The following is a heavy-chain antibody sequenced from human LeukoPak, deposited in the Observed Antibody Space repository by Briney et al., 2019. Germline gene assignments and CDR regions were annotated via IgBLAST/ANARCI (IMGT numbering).Heavy chain of an antibody. D-gene: IGHD4-17*01. CDR3: ARYYGDHYYFGY. J-gene: IGHJ4*02. CDR2: LSGDGSST. CDR1: GFTFSTYW. Sequence: GGSLRLSCVASGFTFSTYWMHWVRQAPGKGLLWVSRLSGDGSSTKYADSLKGRFIISRDNAKNSLYLQMNSLRAEDTAVYYCARYYGDHYYFGYWGQGTLVTVSS. V-gene: IGHV3-74*03.